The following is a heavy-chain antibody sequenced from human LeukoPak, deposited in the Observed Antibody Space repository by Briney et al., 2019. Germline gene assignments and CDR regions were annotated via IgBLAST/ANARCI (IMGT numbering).Heavy chain of an antibody. CDR2: INPNSGGT. V-gene: IGHV1-2*02. CDR3: ARSLVGAKDAFDI. J-gene: IGHJ3*02. D-gene: IGHD1-26*01. Sequence: ASVKVSCKASGYTFTSYGISWVRQAPGQGLEWMGWINPNSGGTNYAQKFQGRVTMTRDTSISTAYMELSRLRSDDTAVYYCARSLVGAKDAFDIWGQGTMVTVSS. CDR1: GYTFTSYG.